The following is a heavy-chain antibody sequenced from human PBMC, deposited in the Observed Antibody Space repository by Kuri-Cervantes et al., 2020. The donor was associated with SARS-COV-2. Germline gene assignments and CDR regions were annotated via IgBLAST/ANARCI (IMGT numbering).Heavy chain of an antibody. CDR2: IKKDGSEK. Sequence: GGSLRLSCAASGFSFSMYWMSWVRQAPGKGLEWVANIKKDGSEKYYVDSVKGRFTISRDNAKNSLYLQMNSLRAEDTAVYYCAVIQNSGSYSTRSSYFDYWGQGTLVTVSS. J-gene: IGHJ4*02. CDR3: AVIQNSGSYSTRSSYFDY. V-gene: IGHV3-7*03. D-gene: IGHD1-26*01. CDR1: GFSFSMYW.